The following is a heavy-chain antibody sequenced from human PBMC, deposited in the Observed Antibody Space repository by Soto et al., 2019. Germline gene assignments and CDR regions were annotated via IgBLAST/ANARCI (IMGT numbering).Heavy chain of an antibody. Sequence: GGSLRLSCAASGFTFSSYGMHWVRQAPGKGLEWVTIISYDGSNRYYADSVKGRFTISRDNSKNTLYLQMNSLRAEDTAVYYCAKDGGSSPPKVYYYYGMDVWGQGTTVTVSS. V-gene: IGHV3-30*18. CDR2: ISYDGSNR. CDR1: GFTFSSYG. J-gene: IGHJ6*02. CDR3: AKDGGSSPPKVYYYYGMDV. D-gene: IGHD6-6*01.